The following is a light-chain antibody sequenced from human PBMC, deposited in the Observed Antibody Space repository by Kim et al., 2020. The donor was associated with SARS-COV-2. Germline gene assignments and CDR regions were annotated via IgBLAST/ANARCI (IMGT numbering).Light chain of an antibody. CDR1: SSNIGAYYD. CDR2: GNT. CDR3: QSYDRSLSGSV. J-gene: IGLJ3*02. V-gene: IGLV1-40*01. Sequence: RVTNSCTGSSSNIGAYYDVHWYQQLPGTAPKLLIHGNTNRPSGVPDRFSGSKSGTSASLDITGLQAEDEAVYYCQSYDRSLSGSVFGGWTQLTVL.